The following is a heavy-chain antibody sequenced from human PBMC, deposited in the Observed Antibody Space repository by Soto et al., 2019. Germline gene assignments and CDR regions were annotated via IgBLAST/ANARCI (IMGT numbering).Heavy chain of an antibody. V-gene: IGHV4-59*08. D-gene: IGHD3-3*01. CDR1: GGSISSYY. CDR2: IYYSGST. CDR3: ARSFLTIFGVVDAFDI. J-gene: IGHJ3*02. Sequence: SETLSLTCTVSGGSISSYYWSWIRQPPGKGLEWIGYIYYSGSTNYNPSLKSRVTISVDTSKNQFFLKLSSVTAADTAVYYCARSFLTIFGVVDAFDIWGQGTMVTVSS.